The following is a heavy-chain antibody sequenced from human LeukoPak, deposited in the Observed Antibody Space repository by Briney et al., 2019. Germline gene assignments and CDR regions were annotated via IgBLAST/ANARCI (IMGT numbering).Heavy chain of an antibody. D-gene: IGHD6-19*01. Sequence: GGSLRLSCAASGFTVSSNYMNWVRQAPGKGLEWVSYISSSSSTIYYADSVKGRFTISRDNAKNSLYLQVNSLRDEDTAVYYCARDLGDYSSGWYNYWGQGTLVTVSS. J-gene: IGHJ4*02. V-gene: IGHV3-48*02. CDR2: ISSSSSTI. CDR3: ARDLGDYSSGWYNY. CDR1: GFTVSSNY.